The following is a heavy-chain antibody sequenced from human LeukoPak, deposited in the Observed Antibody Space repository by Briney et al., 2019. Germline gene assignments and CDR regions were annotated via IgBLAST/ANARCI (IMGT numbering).Heavy chain of an antibody. CDR1: GFTFSSYG. Sequence: GGSLRLSCAASGFTFSSYGMHWVHQAPGKGLEWVAVISYDGSNKYYADSVKGRFTISRDNSKNTLYLQMNSLRAEDTAVYYCAKDLVEDVTYYDILTGPDYYGMDVWGQGTTVTVSS. V-gene: IGHV3-30*18. CDR3: AKDLVEDVTYYDILTGPDYYGMDV. J-gene: IGHJ6*02. D-gene: IGHD3-9*01. CDR2: ISYDGSNK.